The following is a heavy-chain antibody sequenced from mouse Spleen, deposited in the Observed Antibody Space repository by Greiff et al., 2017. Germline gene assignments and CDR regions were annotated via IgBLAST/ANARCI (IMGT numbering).Heavy chain of an antibody. J-gene: IGHJ2*01. CDR3: ARRGVLRYFDY. CDR1: GYTFTDYY. CDR2: IYPGSGNT. Sequence: QVQLQQSGAELVRPGASVKLSCKASGYTFTDYYINWVKQRPGQGLEWIARIYPGSGNTYYNEKFKGKATLTAEKSSSTAYMQLSSLTSEDSAVYFCARRGVLRYFDYWGQGTTLTVSS. D-gene: IGHD1-1*01. V-gene: IGHV1-76*01.